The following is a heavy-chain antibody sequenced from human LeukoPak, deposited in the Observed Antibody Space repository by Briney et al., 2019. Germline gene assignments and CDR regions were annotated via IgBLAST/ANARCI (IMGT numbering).Heavy chain of an antibody. Sequence: GGSLRLSCAASGFTFSSYAMHWVRQAPGKGLEWVAVISYDGSNKYYADSVKGRFTISRDNSKNTLYLQMNSLRAEDTAVYYCARVQSYYDMGAFDIWGQGTMVTVSS. CDR3: ARVQSYYDMGAFDI. CDR1: GFTFSSYA. CDR2: ISYDGSNK. J-gene: IGHJ3*02. V-gene: IGHV3-30*04. D-gene: IGHD3-22*01.